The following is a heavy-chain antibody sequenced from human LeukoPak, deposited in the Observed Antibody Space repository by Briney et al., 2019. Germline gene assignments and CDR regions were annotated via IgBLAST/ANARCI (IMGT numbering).Heavy chain of an antibody. D-gene: IGHD2-2*01. CDR3: NTFVPAAIRNYYYYYGMDV. CDR1: GFTFSNAW. J-gene: IGHJ6*04. CDR2: IKSRTDGGTT. V-gene: IGHV3-15*01. Sequence: GGSLRLSCAASGFTFSNAWMSWVRQAPGKGLEWVGRIKSRTDGGTTDYAAPVKGRFTISRDDSKNTLYLQMNSLKTEDTAVYYCNTFVPAAIRNYYYYYGMDVWGKGTTVTVSS.